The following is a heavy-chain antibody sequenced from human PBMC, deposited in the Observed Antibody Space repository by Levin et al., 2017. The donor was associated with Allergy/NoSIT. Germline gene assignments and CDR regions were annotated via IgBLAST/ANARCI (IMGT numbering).Heavy chain of an antibody. CDR2: IIPIFGTA. V-gene: IGHV1-69*13. Sequence: SVKVSCKASGGTFSSYAISWVRQAPGQGLEWMGGIIPIFGTANYAQKFQGRVTITADESTSTAYMELSSLRSEDTAVYYCARSIPYCSGGSCYLPFDYWGQGTLVTVSS. CDR3: ARSIPYCSGGSCYLPFDY. CDR1: GGTFSSYA. J-gene: IGHJ4*02. D-gene: IGHD2-15*01.